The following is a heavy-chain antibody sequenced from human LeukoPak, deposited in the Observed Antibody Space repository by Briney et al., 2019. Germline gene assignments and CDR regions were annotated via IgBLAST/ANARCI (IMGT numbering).Heavy chain of an antibody. V-gene: IGHV3-53*01. CDR1: GCIISSNN. D-gene: IGHD6-13*01. J-gene: IGHJ4*02. CDR2: IYSGADT. CDR3: ARGAAGGSGGIDY. Sequence: GGSLRLSCAASGCIISSNNMSWVRQAPGKGVEWGSIIYSGADTYYTDSVKGRFTISRDKSKNTVHLQMNSLRAEDTAVYYCARGAAGGSGGIDYWGQGTLVTVSS.